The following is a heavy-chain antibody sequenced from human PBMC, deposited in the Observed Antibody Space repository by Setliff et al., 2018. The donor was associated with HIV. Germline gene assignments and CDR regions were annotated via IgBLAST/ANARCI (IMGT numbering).Heavy chain of an antibody. J-gene: IGHJ4*02. D-gene: IGHD2-8*01. V-gene: IGHV1-3*01. Sequence: GASVKVSCKASGYIFTNYVIHWVRQAPGQRLEWMGWVNAGNGYTKYSQRFQGRVTVTRDTSASTAYMELSSLTSDDTAVYYCARGLVNGHAFDYWGQGTLVTVSS. CDR2: VNAGNGYT. CDR3: ARGLVNGHAFDY. CDR1: GYIFTNYV.